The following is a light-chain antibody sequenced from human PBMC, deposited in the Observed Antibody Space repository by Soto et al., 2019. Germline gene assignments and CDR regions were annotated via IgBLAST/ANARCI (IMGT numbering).Light chain of an antibody. J-gene: IGLJ1*01. CDR1: SSDVGAYNY. CDR2: EVT. V-gene: IGLV2-14*01. CDR3: SSYTGSSTLYV. Sequence: QSALTQPASVSGSPGQSITISCTGTSSDVGAYNYVSWYQQYPGKAPRLMISEVTSRPSGISNRFSGSKSGNSASLTISGLQAEDEADYYCSSYTGSSTLYVFETGTKVTVL.